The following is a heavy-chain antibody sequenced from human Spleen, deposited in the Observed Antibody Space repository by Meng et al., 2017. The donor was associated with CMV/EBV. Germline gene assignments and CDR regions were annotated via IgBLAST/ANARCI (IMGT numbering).Heavy chain of an antibody. Sequence: QGQVTELGPGRVKPSQNLSLTCTFSGGCISSGVYYWSWIRRPAGKGLEWIWRIYTSGSTNYNPSLKSRVTISVDTSKNQFSLKLSSVTAADTAVYYCARDGRGSGGLDPWGQRTLVTVSS. CDR3: ARDGRGSGGLDP. CDR1: GGCISSGVYY. J-gene: IGHJ5*02. CDR2: IYTSGST. D-gene: IGHD6-19*01. V-gene: IGHV4-61*02.